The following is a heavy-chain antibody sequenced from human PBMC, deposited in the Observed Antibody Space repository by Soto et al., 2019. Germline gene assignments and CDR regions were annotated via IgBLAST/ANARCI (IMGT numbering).Heavy chain of an antibody. J-gene: IGHJ6*03. CDR2: INDSGST. D-gene: IGHD3-10*01. CDR1: GGSFSGYY. V-gene: IGHV4-34*01. Sequence: QVQLQQWGAGLLKPSEILSLTCAVYGGSFSGYYWTWIRQSPGKGLEWIGEINDSGSTNYNPSLTSRVTTSVYTSKMHVSLKVNSGTAADTAVYYCARGLLVWFGELSRRGDHYSYLDVWRKGTTVTVSS. CDR3: ARGLLVWFGELSRRGDHYSYLDV.